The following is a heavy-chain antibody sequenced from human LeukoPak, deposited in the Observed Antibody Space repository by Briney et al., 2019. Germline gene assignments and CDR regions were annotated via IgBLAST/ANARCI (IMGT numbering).Heavy chain of an antibody. Sequence: KPSETLSLTCAVYGGSFSGYYWSWIRQPPGKGLEWIGEINHSGSTNYNPSLKSRVTISVDTSKNQFSLKLSSVTAADTAVYYCARGLRLLPPRFVIWGQGTMVTVSS. J-gene: IGHJ3*02. CDR1: GGSFSGYY. CDR2: INHSGST. D-gene: IGHD2-15*01. V-gene: IGHV4-34*01. CDR3: ARGLRLLPPRFVI.